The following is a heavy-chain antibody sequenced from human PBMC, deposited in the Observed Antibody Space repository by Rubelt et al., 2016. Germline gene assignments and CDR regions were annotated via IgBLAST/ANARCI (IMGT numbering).Heavy chain of an antibody. V-gene: IGHV3-23*01. J-gene: IGHJ4*02. Sequence: GLEWVSAISGSGGSTYYADSVKGRFTISRDNSKNTLYLQMNSLRAEDTAVYYCARDPGDSVFYFDYWGQGTLVTVSS. CDR2: ISGSGGST. D-gene: IGHD4-17*01. CDR3: ARDPGDSVFYFDY.